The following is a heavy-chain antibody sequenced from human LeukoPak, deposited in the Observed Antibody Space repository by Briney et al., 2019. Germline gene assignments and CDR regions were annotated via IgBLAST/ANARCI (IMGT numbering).Heavy chain of an antibody. CDR1: GFTFSSYG. Sequence: PGGSLRLSCAASGFTFSSYGMHWVRQAPGKGLEWVAVIWYDGSNKYYADSVKGRFTISRDNSKNTLYLQMNSLRAEDTAVYYCARAVRDYSNSFDPWGQGTLVTVSS. J-gene: IGHJ5*02. CDR2: IWYDGSNK. D-gene: IGHD4-4*01. CDR3: ARAVRDYSNSFDP. V-gene: IGHV3-33*01.